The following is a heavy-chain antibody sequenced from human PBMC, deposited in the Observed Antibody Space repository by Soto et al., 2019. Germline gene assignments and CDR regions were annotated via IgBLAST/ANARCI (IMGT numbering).Heavy chain of an antibody. J-gene: IGHJ4*02. D-gene: IGHD3-3*01. Sequence: GGSLRLSCAASGFTFSSYAMSWVRQAPGKGLEWVSAISGSGGTTYYADSVKGRFTISRDNSKNTLYLQMNSLRAEHTAIYHCPKASFWSGYYGFDYWRRGTLVTVSS. CDR2: ISGSGGTT. V-gene: IGHV3-23*01. CDR3: PKASFWSGYYGFDY. CDR1: GFTFSSYA.